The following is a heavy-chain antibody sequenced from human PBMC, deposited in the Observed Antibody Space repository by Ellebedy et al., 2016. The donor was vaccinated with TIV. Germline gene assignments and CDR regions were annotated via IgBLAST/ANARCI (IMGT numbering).Heavy chain of an antibody. Sequence: PGGSLRLSCAASGFTFDKYALTWVRQAPGEGLNWVASISSSGTNTYYADSVKGRFTISRDNFKDTLFLQMNTLRAEDTAIYYCAVDVDMAYYYDMDVWGQGTTVTVSS. CDR2: ISSSGTNT. D-gene: IGHD5-12*01. V-gene: IGHV3-23*01. J-gene: IGHJ6*02. CDR1: GFTFDKYA. CDR3: AVDVDMAYYYDMDV.